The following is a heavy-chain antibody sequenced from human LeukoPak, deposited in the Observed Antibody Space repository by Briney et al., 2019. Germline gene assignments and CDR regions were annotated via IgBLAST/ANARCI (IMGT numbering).Heavy chain of an antibody. J-gene: IGHJ6*02. CDR1: GYSISSGYY. CDR3: ASYGSGSYINSGMDV. CDR2: IYHSGST. V-gene: IGHV4-38-2*02. Sequence: SETLSLTCTVSGYSISSGYYWGWIRQPPGKGLEWIGSIYHSGSTYYNPSLKSRVTISVDTSKNQFSLKLSSVTAADTAVYYCASYGSGSYINSGMDVWGQGTTVTVSS. D-gene: IGHD3-10*01.